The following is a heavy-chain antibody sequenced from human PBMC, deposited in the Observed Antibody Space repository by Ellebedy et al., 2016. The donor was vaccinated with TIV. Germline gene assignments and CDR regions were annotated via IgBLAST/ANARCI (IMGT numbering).Heavy chain of an antibody. J-gene: IGHJ4*02. V-gene: IGHV1-69*13. CDR2: IIPVFGTT. CDR3: ARVLVGSTGYYFDY. D-gene: IGHD1-26*01. CDR1: GGTFSSYG. Sequence: AASVKVSCKASGGTFSSYGISWVRQAPGQGLEWMGGIIPVFGTTSYEHKFQGRVTITADESTSTAYMELRSLRSEDTAVYYCARVLVGSTGYYFDYWGQGTLVTVSS.